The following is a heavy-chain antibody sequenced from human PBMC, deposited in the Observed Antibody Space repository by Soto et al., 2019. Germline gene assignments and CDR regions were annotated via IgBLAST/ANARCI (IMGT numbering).Heavy chain of an antibody. V-gene: IGHV3-23*01. Sequence: EVKLLESGGGLVQPGGSLRLCCAASGFMFSSEAMTWVRQVPGKGLQWVALVSGGGGDTHYRDSVKGRFIISRANSKNTVYLQMNSLRAEDTAVYHSSNTDGRSGLWEALDVWGQGAMVIVSS. CDR2: VSGGGGDT. CDR1: GFMFSSEA. D-gene: IGHD3-16*01. J-gene: IGHJ3*01. CDR3: SNTDGRSGLWEALDV.